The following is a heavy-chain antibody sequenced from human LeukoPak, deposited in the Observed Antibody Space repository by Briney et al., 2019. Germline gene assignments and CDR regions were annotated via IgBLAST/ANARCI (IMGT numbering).Heavy chain of an antibody. CDR3: ARQGGSVAFDI. CDR2: ISSSSSSTI. Sequence: GGSLRLSCAASGFTFSSYSMNWVRQAPGKGLEWVSYISSSSSSTIYYADSVEGRFTISRDNAKNSLYLQMNSLRDEDTAVYYCARQGGSVAFDIWGQGTMVTVSS. CDR1: GFTFSSYS. D-gene: IGHD2-15*01. J-gene: IGHJ3*02. V-gene: IGHV3-48*02.